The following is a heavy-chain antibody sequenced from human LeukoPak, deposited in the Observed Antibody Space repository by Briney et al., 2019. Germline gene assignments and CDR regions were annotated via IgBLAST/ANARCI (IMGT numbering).Heavy chain of an antibody. V-gene: IGHV3-33*01. CDR3: ARDDALGDNALDI. CDR2: ILNDGSQE. J-gene: IGHJ3*02. Sequence: GGSLRLSCAASGFTFSSYVMHWVRQAPGKGLEWVAVILNDGSQEKYADSVKGRFTISRDNSKNTLFLQMNSLRAEDTAVYYCARDDALGDNALDIWGQGTMVTVSS. CDR1: GFTFSSYV. D-gene: IGHD3-16*01.